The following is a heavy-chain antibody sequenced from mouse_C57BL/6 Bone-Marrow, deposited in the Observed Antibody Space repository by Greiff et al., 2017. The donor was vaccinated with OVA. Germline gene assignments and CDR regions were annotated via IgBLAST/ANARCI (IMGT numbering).Heavy chain of an antibody. J-gene: IGHJ1*03. CDR3: ARDAYYGSSYWYFDV. CDR2: SRNKANDYTT. D-gene: IGHD1-1*01. Sequence: EVMLVDSGGGLVQSGRSLRLSCATSGFTFSDFYMEWVRQAPGKGLEWIAASRNKANDYTTEYSASVKGRFIVSRDTSQSILYLQMNALRAEDTAMYYCARDAYYGSSYWYFDVWGTGTTVTVSS. V-gene: IGHV7-1*01. CDR1: GFTFSDFY.